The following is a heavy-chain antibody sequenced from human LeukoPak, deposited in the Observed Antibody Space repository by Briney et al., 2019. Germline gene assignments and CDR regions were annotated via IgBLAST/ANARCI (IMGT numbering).Heavy chain of an antibody. D-gene: IGHD4-17*01. CDR2: IYSGGST. CDR1: GFTVSSNY. V-gene: IGHV3-66*01. J-gene: IGHJ4*02. CDR3: AKDQHYGDYHYFDY. Sequence: GGSLRLSCAASGFTVSSNYMSWVRQAPGKGLEWVSVIYSGGSTYYADSVKGRFTISRDNSKNTLYLQMNSLRAEDTAVYYCAKDQHYGDYHYFDYWGQGTLVTVSS.